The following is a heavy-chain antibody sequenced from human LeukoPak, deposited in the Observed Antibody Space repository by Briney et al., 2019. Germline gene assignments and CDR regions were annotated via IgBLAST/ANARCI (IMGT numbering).Heavy chain of an antibody. J-gene: IGHJ3*02. D-gene: IGHD6-6*01. CDR1: GYTFTDYY. V-gene: IGHV1-2*02. CDR2: TNPNSGDT. Sequence: GASVKVSCKASGYTFTDYYMHWLRQAPGQGLEWMGWTNPNSGDTYSAQKFQGRVTMTRDTSINSAYMDLSSLRSDDTAVYYCARGPSHGAFDIWGQGTMATVSS. CDR3: ARGPSHGAFDI.